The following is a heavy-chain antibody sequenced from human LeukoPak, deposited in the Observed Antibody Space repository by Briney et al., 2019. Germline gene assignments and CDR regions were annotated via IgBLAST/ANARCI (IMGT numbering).Heavy chain of an antibody. CDR1: GFTFSSYA. CDR3: AKDPLGPRYCSGTSCSNWFDP. V-gene: IGHV3-23*01. Sequence: RPGGSLRLSCAASGFTFSSYAMSWVRQAPGKGLEWVSASCGSGSFTYYADSVKGRFTISRDNSKNTLYLQLNSLRAEDTAVYYCAKDPLGPRYCSGTSCSNWFDPWGQGTLVTVSS. CDR2: SCGSGSFT. J-gene: IGHJ5*02. D-gene: IGHD2-2*01.